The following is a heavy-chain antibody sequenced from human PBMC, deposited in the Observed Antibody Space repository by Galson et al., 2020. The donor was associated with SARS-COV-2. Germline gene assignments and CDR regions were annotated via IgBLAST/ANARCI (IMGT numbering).Heavy chain of an antibody. CDR3: ARARTRYSFDAFDI. CDR1: GFTFSSYD. V-gene: IGHV3-13*01. Sequence: GESLKISCAASGFTFSSYDMHWVRQATGKGLEWVSAIGTAGDTYYPGSVKGRFTISRENAKNSLYLQMNSLRAGDTAVYYCARARTRYSFDAFDIWGQGTMVTVSS. J-gene: IGHJ3*02. CDR2: IGTAGDT. D-gene: IGHD5-18*01.